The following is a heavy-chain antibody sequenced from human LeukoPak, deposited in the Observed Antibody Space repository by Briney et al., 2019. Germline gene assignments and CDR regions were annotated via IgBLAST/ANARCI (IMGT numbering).Heavy chain of an antibody. D-gene: IGHD4-17*01. CDR3: ARNDYGDYYFDY. V-gene: IGHV3-30*04. CDR2: ISKDGSNE. CDR1: GFIFRNYA. Sequence: EGSLRLSCAASGFIFRNYAVHWVRQAPGKELEWVAIISKDGSNEYYVDSVKGRFTISRDNSKNTLYLQMSGLRVEDTAIYYCARNDYGDYYFDYWGQGALVTVSS. J-gene: IGHJ4*02.